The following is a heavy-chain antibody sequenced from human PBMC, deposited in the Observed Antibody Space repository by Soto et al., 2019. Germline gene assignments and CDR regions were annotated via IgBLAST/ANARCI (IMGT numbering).Heavy chain of an antibody. V-gene: IGHV4-59*08. CDR3: TTEAYDNSGSLAFDI. J-gene: IGHJ3*02. CDR2: IFHTGTT. CDR1: GGSITNYY. D-gene: IGHD3-22*01. Sequence: PSATLSLTCTVSGGSITNYYSSWIGQPPGKGLKWIGYIFHTGTTSYNPSLKSRVTLSVDTSQSQFSLKLNSVTAADTAVYYCTTEAYDNSGSLAFDIWGPGTLVTVS.